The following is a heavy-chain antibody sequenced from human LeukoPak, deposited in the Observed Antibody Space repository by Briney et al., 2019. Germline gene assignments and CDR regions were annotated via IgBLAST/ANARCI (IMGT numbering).Heavy chain of an antibody. CDR3: AKVRSMAANPSYFDS. CDR1: GSAFTSTA. V-gene: IGHV3-23*01. D-gene: IGHD5-24*01. J-gene: IGHJ4*02. CDR2: ISSGGGVA. Sequence: SGGSLRFSGRALGSAFTSTAMSGGGQAPGKGLEWVSVISSGGGVAHYADSVEGRFTISRDNSKNTLFLQVNSLRAEDTAVYYCAKVRSMAANPSYFDSWGQGTLVTVSS.